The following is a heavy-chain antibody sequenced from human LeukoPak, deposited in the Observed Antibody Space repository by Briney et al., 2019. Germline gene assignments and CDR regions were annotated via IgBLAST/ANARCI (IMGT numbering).Heavy chain of an antibody. CDR2: INSNSIYI. CDR3: ARLVVVTAKNYYFDY. J-gene: IGHJ4*02. CDR1: GFTFSSYS. V-gene: IGHV3-21*01. Sequence: GSLRLSCAASGFTFSSYSINLVRQAPGKGLEWVSSINSNSIYIYYADSVKGRFTISRDNAKNSLFLQMNSLRAEDTAIYYCARLVVVTAKNYYFDYWGQGTLVTVSS. D-gene: IGHD2-21*02.